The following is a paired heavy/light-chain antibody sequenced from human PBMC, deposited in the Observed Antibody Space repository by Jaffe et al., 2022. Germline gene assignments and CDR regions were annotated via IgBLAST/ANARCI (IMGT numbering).Heavy chain of an antibody. CDR1: GYSIRSGYD. J-gene: IGHJ4*02. D-gene: IGHD6-13*01. CDR2: ISHSAST. CDR3: ARRPSSSSWSHEFDY. Sequence: QVQLQESGPGLVKSSETLSLTCGVSGYSIRSGYDWGWIRQPPGKGLEWIGSISHSASTYYNPSLKSRVTISIDTSKNQFSLKVSSVTASDTAVYYCARRPSSSSWSHEFDYWGQGTLVTVSS. V-gene: IGHV4-38-2*01.
Light chain of an antibody. V-gene: IGLV1-40*01. J-gene: IGLJ2*01. CDR2: GDS. Sequence: QSVLTQPPSVSGAPGQRVTISCTGSSSNIGAGYDVHWYQQLPGAAPKLLIYGDSNRPSGVPDRFSGSKSGASASLAISGLQAEDEADYYCQSYDSSLSGVVFGGGTRLTVL. CDR1: SSNIGAGYD. CDR3: QSYDSSLSGVV.